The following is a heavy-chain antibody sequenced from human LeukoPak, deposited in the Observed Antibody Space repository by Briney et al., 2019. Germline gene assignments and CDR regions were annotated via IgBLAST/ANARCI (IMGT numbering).Heavy chain of an antibody. J-gene: IGHJ5*02. CDR3: ARGIPAAAGGNSFDP. Sequence: ASVKLSCTAAEYTFTSYDINWGRQSTGQRREGLGGTNLNSGNADYAQKFQGRVTMTSDTPISTAYMELSSLRSEDTAVYYCARGIPAAAGGNSFDPWGQGTLVTVSS. CDR1: EYTFTSYD. CDR2: TNLNSGNA. D-gene: IGHD6-25*01. V-gene: IGHV1-8*01.